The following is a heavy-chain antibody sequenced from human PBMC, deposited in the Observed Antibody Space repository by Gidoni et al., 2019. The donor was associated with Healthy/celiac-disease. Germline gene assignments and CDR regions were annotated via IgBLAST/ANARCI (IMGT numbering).Heavy chain of an antibody. CDR2: INHSGST. D-gene: IGHD3-22*01. V-gene: IGHV4-34*01. Sequence: QVQLQQWGAGLLKPSETLSLTCAVYGGSFSGYYWSWIRQPPGKGLGWIGEINHSGSTNYNPSLKSRVTISVDTSKNQFSLKLSSVTAADTAVYYCARGYYYDSSGYYYYYGMDVWGQGTTVTVSS. CDR3: ARGYYYDSSGYYYYYGMDV. J-gene: IGHJ6*02. CDR1: GGSFSGYY.